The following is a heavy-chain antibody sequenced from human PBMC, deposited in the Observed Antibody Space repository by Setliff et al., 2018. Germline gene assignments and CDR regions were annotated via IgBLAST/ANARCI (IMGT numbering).Heavy chain of an antibody. CDR3: ARDLRRERDTVSGDY. CDR1: GFTFSDYY. Sequence: GGSLRLSCAASGFTFSDYYMNWIRQAPGKGLEWLSYISRGGSTIYYADSVEGRFTISRDNSKNSLYLQMNSLRAEDTAVYYCARDLRRERDTVSGDYWGQGTLVTVSS. V-gene: IGHV3-11*04. CDR2: ISRGGSTI. D-gene: IGHD6-25*01. J-gene: IGHJ4*02.